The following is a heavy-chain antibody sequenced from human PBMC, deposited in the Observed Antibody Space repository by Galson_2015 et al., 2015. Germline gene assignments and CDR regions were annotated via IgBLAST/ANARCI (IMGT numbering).Heavy chain of an antibody. CDR2: ISGSGGST. J-gene: IGHJ3*02. Sequence: SLRLSCAASGFTFSSYAMSWVRQAPGKGLEWVSAISGSGGSTYYADSVKGRFAISRDNTKNTLYLQMNSLRAEDTAVYYCAKVALTMIVVGYDAFEIRGQGTMVTVSS. CDR3: AKVALTMIVVGYDAFEI. D-gene: IGHD3-22*01. V-gene: IGHV3-23*01. CDR1: GFTFSSYA.